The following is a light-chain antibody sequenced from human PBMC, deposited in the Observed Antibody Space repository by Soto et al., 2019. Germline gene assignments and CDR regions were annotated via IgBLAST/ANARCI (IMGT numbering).Light chain of an antibody. CDR2: NVS. CDR1: SSDVGGYNY. CDR3: SSYTGSSTLYV. Sequence: QSALTQPASVSGSPGQSITISCTGTSSDVGGYNYVSWYQQHPGRAPKLMICNVSNRPSGVSNRFSGSKSGNTASLTISWLQAEDEADYYCSSYTGSSTLYVFGTGTKVTVL. V-gene: IGLV2-14*03. J-gene: IGLJ1*01.